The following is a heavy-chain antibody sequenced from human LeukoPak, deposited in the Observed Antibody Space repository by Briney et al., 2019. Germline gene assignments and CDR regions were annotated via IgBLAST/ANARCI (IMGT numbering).Heavy chain of an antibody. CDR2: LYYSGST. CDR3: ARDCGLYDFWSGYYQYNWFDP. J-gene: IGHJ5*02. Sequence: PSETLSLTCTVSGGSISSSSYYWGWIRQPPRKGLQWIGSLYYSGSTYYNPSLKSRVTISVDTSKNQFSLKLSSVTAADTAVYYCARDCGLYDFWSGYYQYNWFDPWGQGTLVTVSS. CDR1: GGSISSSSYY. V-gene: IGHV4-39*07. D-gene: IGHD3-3*01.